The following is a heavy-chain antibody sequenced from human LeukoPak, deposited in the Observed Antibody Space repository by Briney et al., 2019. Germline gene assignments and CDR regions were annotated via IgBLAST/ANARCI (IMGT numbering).Heavy chain of an antibody. J-gene: IGHJ3*02. CDR1: GFTFSDHY. Sequence: GGSLRLSCAASGFTFSDHYMTWIRQAPGKGLEWISYISGSSSYINYADSVKGRFTISRDNSKNTLYLQMNSLRAEDTAVYYCAKKYGGNPGHAFDIWGQGTMVTVSS. D-gene: IGHD4-23*01. CDR3: AKKYGGNPGHAFDI. V-gene: IGHV3-11*03. CDR2: ISGSSSYI.